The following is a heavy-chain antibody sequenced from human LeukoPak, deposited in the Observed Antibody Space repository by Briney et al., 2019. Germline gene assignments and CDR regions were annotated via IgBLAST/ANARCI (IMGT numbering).Heavy chain of an antibody. D-gene: IGHD3-16*01. CDR3: APTSEAYTSNWSV. CDR2: INPDTDFT. V-gene: IGHV1-2*02. J-gene: IGHJ4*02. CDR1: GYRFTDDY. Sequence: GASVKVACKTSGYRFTDDYMHWVRQAPGQGLEWMGWINPDTDFTNYAPKFQGRVIMTRDTSISTAYMEVRRLRYDDTAIYYCAPTSEAYTSNWSVWGQGTLVTVSP.